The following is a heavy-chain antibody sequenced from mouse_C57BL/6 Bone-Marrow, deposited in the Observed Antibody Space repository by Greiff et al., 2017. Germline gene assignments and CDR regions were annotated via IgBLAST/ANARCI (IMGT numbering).Heavy chain of an antibody. Sequence: VKLQQSGAELAKPGASVKLSCKASGYTFTSYWMHWVKQRPGQGLEWIGYINPSSGYTKYNQKFKDQATLTADKYSSTAYMQLSSLTYEDSAVYYCARWDYYGGFDYWGQDTPLTVSS. V-gene: IGHV1-7*01. J-gene: IGHJ2*01. D-gene: IGHD1-1*01. CDR2: INPSSGYT. CDR3: ARWDYYGGFDY. CDR1: GYTFTSYW.